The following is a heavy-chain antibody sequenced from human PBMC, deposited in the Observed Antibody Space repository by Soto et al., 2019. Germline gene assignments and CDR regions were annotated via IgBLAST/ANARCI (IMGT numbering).Heavy chain of an antibody. Sequence: LRLSCAASGFTFSSYGMHWVRQAPGKGLEWVAVISYDGSNKYYADSVKGRFTISRDNSKNTLYLQMNSLRAEDTAVYYCATLTAVAGIGEHDYWGQGTLVTVSS. CDR3: ATLTAVAGIGEHDY. CDR1: GFTFSSYG. J-gene: IGHJ4*02. V-gene: IGHV3-30*03. CDR2: ISYDGSNK. D-gene: IGHD6-19*01.